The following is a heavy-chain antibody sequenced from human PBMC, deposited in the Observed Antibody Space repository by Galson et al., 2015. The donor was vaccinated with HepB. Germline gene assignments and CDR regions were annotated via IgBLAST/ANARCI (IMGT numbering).Heavy chain of an antibody. V-gene: IGHV3-53*01. D-gene: IGHD6-13*01. J-gene: IGHJ3*02. CDR2: IYSGGST. Sequence: SLRLSCAASGFTVSSNYMSWVRQAPGKGLEWVSVIYSGGSTYYADSVKGRFTISRDNSKNTLYLQMNSLRAEDTAVYYCAKIPVPYSSSWYLTYNAFDIWGQGTMVTVSS. CDR3: AKIPVPYSSSWYLTYNAFDI. CDR1: GFTVSSNY.